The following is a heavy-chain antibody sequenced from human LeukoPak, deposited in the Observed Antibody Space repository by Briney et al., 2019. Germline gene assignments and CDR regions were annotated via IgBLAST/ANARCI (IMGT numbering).Heavy chain of an antibody. J-gene: IGHJ4*02. CDR2: IYYGGST. CDR1: GGSISSSSYY. CDR3: ARVRKYDILTGYCFPYFDY. D-gene: IGHD3-9*01. V-gene: IGHV4-39*07. Sequence: SATLSLTCTVSGGSISSSSYYWGWIRQPPGKGLEWIGTIYYGGSTYYNPSLKSRVTISLGTSKNQFSLKLSSVTAADTAVYYCARVRKYDILTGYCFPYFDYWGRGTLVTVSS.